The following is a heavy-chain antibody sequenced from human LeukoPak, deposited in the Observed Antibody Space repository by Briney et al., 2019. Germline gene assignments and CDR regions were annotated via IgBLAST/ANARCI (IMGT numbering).Heavy chain of an antibody. V-gene: IGHV4-59*08. Sequence: PSETLSLTCIVSGGPISSYYWSWIRQPPGKGLEWIGYIYYTGSTNYNPSLKSRVTISVDTSKNQLSLKLRSVTAADTAVYYCARQDSGTYLNPLDIWGQGTVVTVSS. D-gene: IGHD1-26*01. CDR3: ARQDSGTYLNPLDI. CDR1: GGPISSYY. J-gene: IGHJ3*02. CDR2: IYYTGST.